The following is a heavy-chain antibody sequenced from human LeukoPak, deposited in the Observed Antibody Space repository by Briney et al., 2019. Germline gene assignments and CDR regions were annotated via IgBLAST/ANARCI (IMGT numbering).Heavy chain of an antibody. V-gene: IGHV4-34*01. CDR3: ARGGYYYDSSGYYYGSLLDY. J-gene: IGHJ4*02. CDR2: INHSGST. Sequence: PSETLSLTCAVYGGSFSGYYWSWIRQPPWKGLEWIGEINHSGSTNYNPSLKSRVTISVDTSKNQFSLKLSSVTAADTAVYYCARGGYYYDSSGYYYGSLLDYWGQGTLVTVSS. D-gene: IGHD3-22*01. CDR1: GGSFSGYY.